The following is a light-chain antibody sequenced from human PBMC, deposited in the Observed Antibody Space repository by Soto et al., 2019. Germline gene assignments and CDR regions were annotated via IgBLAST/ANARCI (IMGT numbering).Light chain of an antibody. CDR2: AAS. Sequence: DIQMTQSPSSLSASVGDRVTITWRASQDIRNYLAWYQQKPGKVPRVLIYAASTLQSGVPSRFSGSGSGTDFTLTISRLEPEDFAVYYCQQYGSSGTFGQGTKVDI. V-gene: IGKV1-27*01. CDR1: QDIRNY. J-gene: IGKJ1*01. CDR3: QQYGSSGT.